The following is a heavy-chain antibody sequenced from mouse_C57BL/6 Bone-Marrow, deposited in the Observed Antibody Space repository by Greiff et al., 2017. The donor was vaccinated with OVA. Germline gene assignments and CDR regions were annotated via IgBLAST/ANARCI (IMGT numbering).Heavy chain of an antibody. J-gene: IGHJ2*01. V-gene: IGHV5-9-1*02. CDR2: ISSGGDYI. CDR3: TRARGSYPYYFDY. CDR1: GFTFSSYA. D-gene: IGHD1-1*02. Sequence: EVQLVESGEGLVKPGGSLKLSCAASGFTFSSYAMSWVRQTPEKRLEWVAYISSGGDYIYYADTVKGRFTISRDNARNTLYLQMSSLKSEDTAMYYCTRARGSYPYYFDYWGQVTTLTVSS.